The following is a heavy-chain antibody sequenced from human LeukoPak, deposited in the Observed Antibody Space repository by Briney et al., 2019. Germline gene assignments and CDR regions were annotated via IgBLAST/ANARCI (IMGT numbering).Heavy chain of an antibody. Sequence: PGGSLRLSCAASGFTFSSYGVPWVRQAPGKGLEWVAVIWYDGSNKYYADSVKGRFTISRDNSKNTLYLRMNSLRAEDTAVYYCAKDLVGFVAPPGYFDYWGQGTLVTVSS. CDR2: IWYDGSNK. CDR1: GFTFSSYG. J-gene: IGHJ4*02. CDR3: AKDLVGFVAPPGYFDY. D-gene: IGHD2-15*01. V-gene: IGHV3-33*06.